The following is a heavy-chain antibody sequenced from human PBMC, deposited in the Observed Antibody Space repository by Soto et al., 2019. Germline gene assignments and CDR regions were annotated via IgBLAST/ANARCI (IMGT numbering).Heavy chain of an antibody. CDR3: ARAISVAGGYYYYGMDV. CDR2: INAGNGNT. J-gene: IGHJ6*02. Sequence: QVQLVQSGAEVKKPGASVKVSCKASGYTFISYAMHWVRQAPGQRLEWMGWINAGNGNTKYSQKFQGRVTITRDTSASTAYMELSSLRSEDTAVYYCARAISVAGGYYYYGMDVWGQGTTVTVSS. V-gene: IGHV1-3*01. D-gene: IGHD6-19*01. CDR1: GYTFISYA.